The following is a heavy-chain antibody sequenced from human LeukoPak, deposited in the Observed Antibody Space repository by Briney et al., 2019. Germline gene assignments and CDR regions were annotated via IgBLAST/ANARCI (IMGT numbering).Heavy chain of an antibody. D-gene: IGHD3-10*01. J-gene: IGHJ6*03. Sequence: NPSETLSLTCTVSGGSISRYYWSWIRQPPGKGLEWIGYIYYSGSTNYNPSLKSRVTISVDTSKNQFSLKLSSVTAADTAVYYCARGRITMVRGGYYYYYMDVWGKGTTVTVSS. CDR1: GGSISRYY. V-gene: IGHV4-59*01. CDR2: IYYSGST. CDR3: ARGRITMVRGGYYYYYMDV.